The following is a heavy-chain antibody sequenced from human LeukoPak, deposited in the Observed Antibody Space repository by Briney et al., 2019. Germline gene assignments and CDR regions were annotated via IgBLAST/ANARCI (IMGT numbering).Heavy chain of an antibody. CDR1: GGTFSSYA. CDR3: ARGGPYSSSWYSDY. J-gene: IGHJ4*02. D-gene: IGHD6-13*01. Sequence: ASVKVSCKASGGTFSSYAISWVRQAPGQGLEWMGWISAYNGNTNYAQKLQGRVTMTTDTSTSTAYMELRSLRSDDTAVYYCARGGPYSSSWYSDYWGQGTLVTVSS. V-gene: IGHV1-18*01. CDR2: ISAYNGNT.